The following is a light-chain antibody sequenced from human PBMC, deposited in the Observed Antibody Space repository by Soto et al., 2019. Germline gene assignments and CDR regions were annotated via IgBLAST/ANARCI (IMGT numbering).Light chain of an antibody. J-gene: IGLJ2*01. CDR2: DVS. CDR1: SSDVGGYNY. V-gene: IGLV2-14*01. Sequence: ALTQPASVSGSPGQSITISCTGTSSDVGGYNYVSWYQQHPGKAPKLMIYDVSNRPSGVSNRFSGSKSGNTASLTLSGLQAEDEADYYCSSYTSSSTLVFGGGTKLTVL. CDR3: SSYTSSSTLV.